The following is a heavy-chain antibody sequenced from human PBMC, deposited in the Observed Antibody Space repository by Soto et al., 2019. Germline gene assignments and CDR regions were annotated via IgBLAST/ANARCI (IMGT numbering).Heavy chain of an antibody. CDR1: VGTFSSYA. Sequence: QVQLVQSGAEVKKPGSSVKVSCKDSVGTFSSYATSWERQAPERGLEWMGGIIPIFGTANYAQKFQGRVTITADESTSTAYMELSSLRSEDTAVYYCAREGTDGYNSPWGQGTLVTVSS. CDR3: AREGTDGYNSP. CDR2: IIPIFGTA. V-gene: IGHV1-69*12. J-gene: IGHJ5*02. D-gene: IGHD5-12*01.